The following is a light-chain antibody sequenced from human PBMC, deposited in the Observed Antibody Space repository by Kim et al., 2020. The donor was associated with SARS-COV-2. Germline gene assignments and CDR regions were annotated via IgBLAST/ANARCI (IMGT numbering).Light chain of an antibody. Sequence: VTNSGTGSSSNSGAGYDVYWYQQLPGTAPTVLIFGHNNRPSGVPDRFSGSKSGSSASLVITGLQAEDEADYYCQSYDSSLTGSYVFGPGTKVTVL. V-gene: IGLV1-40*01. J-gene: IGLJ1*01. CDR2: GHN. CDR1: SSNSGAGYD. CDR3: QSYDSSLTGSYV.